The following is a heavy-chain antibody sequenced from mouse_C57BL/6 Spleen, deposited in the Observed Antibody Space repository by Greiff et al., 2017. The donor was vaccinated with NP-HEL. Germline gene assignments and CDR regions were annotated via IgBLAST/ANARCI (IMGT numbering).Heavy chain of an antibody. V-gene: IGHV1-80*01. CDR1: GYAFSSYW. CDR3: ATTYSNFYWYFDV. CDR2: IYPGDGDT. Sequence: QVQLQQSGAELVKPGASVKISCKASGYAFSSYWMNWVKQRPGKGLEWIGQIYPGDGDTNYNGKFKGKATLTADKSSSTAYMQLSSLTSEDSAVYFCATTYSNFYWYFDVWGTGTTVTVSS. D-gene: IGHD2-5*01. J-gene: IGHJ1*03.